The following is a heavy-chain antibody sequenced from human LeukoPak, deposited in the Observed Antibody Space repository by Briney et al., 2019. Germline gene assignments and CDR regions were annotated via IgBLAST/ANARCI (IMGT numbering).Heavy chain of an antibody. Sequence: GGSLRLSCAASGFTFSDAWMSWVRQAPGKGLEWVSIIYSGGGNTYYADSVKGRFTISRDNSKNTLYLHMNSLRAEDTAVYYCARGMNGYILPENWGQGTLVTVSS. CDR2: IYSGGGNT. D-gene: IGHD5-24*01. V-gene: IGHV3-66*01. J-gene: IGHJ4*02. CDR1: GFTFSDAW. CDR3: ARGMNGYILPEN.